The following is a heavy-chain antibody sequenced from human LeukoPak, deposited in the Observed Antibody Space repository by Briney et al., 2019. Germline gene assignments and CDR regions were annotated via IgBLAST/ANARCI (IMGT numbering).Heavy chain of an antibody. CDR1: GFTFSTYA. V-gene: IGHV3-30-3*01. J-gene: IGHJ3*02. CDR3: ARDRVYPDALDI. Sequence: GGSLRLSCAASGFTFSTYAIHWVRQTPGKGLEWVAVISDDGSNKYYADSVKGRFTISRDNSKNTLYLQMNSLRAEDTAVYYYARDRVYPDALDIWGQGTMVTVSS. CDR2: ISDDGSNK. D-gene: IGHD2-2*01.